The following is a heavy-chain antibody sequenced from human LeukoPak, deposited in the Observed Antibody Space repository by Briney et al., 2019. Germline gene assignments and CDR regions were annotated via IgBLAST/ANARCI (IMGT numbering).Heavy chain of an antibody. CDR2: ITDSSGDT. Sequence: PGGSLTLSCAASGFTFSNYAMTWVRQAPGKGPEWISAITDSSGDTYHADSVKGRFTISRDNSKNMLYLQMNSLRVEDTAVYYCAKGSGSSRPYYFDYWGQGTLVTVSS. J-gene: IGHJ4*02. CDR1: GFTFSNYA. CDR3: AKGSGSSRPYYFDY. D-gene: IGHD1-26*01. V-gene: IGHV3-23*01.